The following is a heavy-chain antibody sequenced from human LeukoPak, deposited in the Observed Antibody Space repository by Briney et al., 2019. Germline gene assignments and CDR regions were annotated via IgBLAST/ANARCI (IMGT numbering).Heavy chain of an antibody. D-gene: IGHD3-10*01. Sequence: SGFXXXDYYMSWIRQAPGKGLEWVSYISSSGSTIYYADSVKGRFTISRDNAKNSLYLQMNSLRAEDTAVYYCARDQYYYGSGSYYPTTYNWFDPWGQGTLVTVSS. CDR2: ISSSGSTI. J-gene: IGHJ5*02. V-gene: IGHV3-11*01. CDR1: GFXXXDYY. CDR3: ARDQYYYGSGSYYPTTYNWFDP.